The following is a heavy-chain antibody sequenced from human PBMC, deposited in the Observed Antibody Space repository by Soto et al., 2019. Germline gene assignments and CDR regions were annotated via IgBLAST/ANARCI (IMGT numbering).Heavy chain of an antibody. V-gene: IGHV4-38-2*02. Sequence: SETLSLTCAVSGYSISTGFNWGWIRQPPVKGLEWIGSIYHSGITYYNLSLNSRVTISADTSKNQISLKLISVTAADTALYYCARDWGTGFYHLESWGQGTMVTVSS. D-gene: IGHD6-19*01. CDR2: IYHSGIT. CDR3: ARDWGTGFYHLES. CDR1: GYSISTGFN. J-gene: IGHJ4*02.